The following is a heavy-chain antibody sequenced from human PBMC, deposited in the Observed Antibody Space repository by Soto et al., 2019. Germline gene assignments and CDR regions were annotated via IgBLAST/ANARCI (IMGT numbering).Heavy chain of an antibody. CDR2: IKQDGSEK. CDR1: GFTFSSYW. V-gene: IGHV3-7*05. Sequence: GGSLRLSCAASGFTFSSYWMSWVRQAPGKGLEWVANIKQDGSEKYYVDSVKGRFTISRDNAKNSLYLQMNSLRAEDTAVYYCARYADEHYYYGMDVWGQGTTVTVSS. D-gene: IGHD2-2*01. CDR3: ARYADEHYYYGMDV. J-gene: IGHJ6*02.